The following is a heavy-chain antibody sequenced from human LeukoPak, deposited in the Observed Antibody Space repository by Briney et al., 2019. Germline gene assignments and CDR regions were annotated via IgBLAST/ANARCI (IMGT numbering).Heavy chain of an antibody. CDR3: ARVRGYCSSTNCYFDY. CDR2: IKQDVSEK. J-gene: IGHJ4*02. D-gene: IGHD2-2*01. Sequence: GGSLRLSCAASGFTFSSYWMSWVRQAPGEGLEWVANIKQDVSEKYYVYSVRGRFTISRDNAKNSMYMQMNSLRAEDTAVYYCARVRGYCSSTNCYFDYWGQGTLVTVSS. CDR1: GFTFSSYW. V-gene: IGHV3-7*01.